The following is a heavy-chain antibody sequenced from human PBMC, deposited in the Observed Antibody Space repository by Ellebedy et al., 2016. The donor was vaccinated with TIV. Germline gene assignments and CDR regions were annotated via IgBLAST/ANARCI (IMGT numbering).Heavy chain of an antibody. D-gene: IGHD3-16*01. CDR2: INHSGST. CDR3: TKALGDTRYFDL. J-gene: IGHJ2*01. CDR1: GFTFSNYA. Sequence: MPGGSLRLSCAASGFTFSNYAMNWVRQAPGKGLEWIGEINHSGSTNYNPSLKSRVTISVDTSKSWFSLRLSSVTAADTAVYYCTKALGDTRYFDLWGRGTLVTVSS. V-gene: IGHV4-34*01.